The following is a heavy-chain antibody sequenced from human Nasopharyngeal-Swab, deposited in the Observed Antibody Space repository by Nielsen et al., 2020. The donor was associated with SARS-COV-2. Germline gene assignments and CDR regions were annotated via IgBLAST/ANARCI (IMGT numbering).Heavy chain of an antibody. Sequence: GESLKISCASSGFTFSNFMMNLVRQAPGKVLEWVSFISSNSDTKYYADSVRGRFTISRDNAKNSLYLQMNSLRHEDTAVYYCASGTYDNAPGWGQGTLVTVS. CDR3: ASGTYDNAPG. CDR1: GFTFSNFM. D-gene: IGHD1-1*01. V-gene: IGHV3-48*02. CDR2: ISSNSDTK. J-gene: IGHJ4*02.